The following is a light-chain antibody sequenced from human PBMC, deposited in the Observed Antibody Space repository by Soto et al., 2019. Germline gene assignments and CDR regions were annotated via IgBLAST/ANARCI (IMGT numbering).Light chain of an antibody. CDR2: EVS. CDR1: SSDVGGYNY. V-gene: IGLV2-14*01. Sequence: QSALTQPASVSGSPGQSITISCTGTSSDVGGYNYVSWYQQHPGKAPKLMIYEVSNRPSGVSNRFSGSKSGDTASLTISGLQAEDEADYYCSSYTSSSTLCVFGTGTK. CDR3: SSYTSSSTLCV. J-gene: IGLJ1*01.